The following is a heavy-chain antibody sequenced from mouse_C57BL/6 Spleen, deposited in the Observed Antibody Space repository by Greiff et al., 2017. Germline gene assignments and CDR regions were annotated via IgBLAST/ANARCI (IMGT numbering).Heavy chain of an antibody. D-gene: IGHD6-2*01. CDR3: ARRESFAY. J-gene: IGHJ3*01. CDR1: GYTFTSYG. CDR2: IYPRSGNT. V-gene: IGHV1-81*01. Sequence: VQLQQSGAELARPGASVKLSCKASGYTFTSYGISWVKQRTGQGLEWIGEIYPRSGNTYYNEKFKGKATLTVDKSSSTAYMELRSLTSEDSAVYFCARRESFAYWGQGTLVTVSA.